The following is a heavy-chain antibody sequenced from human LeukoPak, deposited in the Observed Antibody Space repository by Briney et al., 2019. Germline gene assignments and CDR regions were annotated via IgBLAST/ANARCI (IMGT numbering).Heavy chain of an antibody. CDR1: GYNFAGSG. J-gene: IGHJ5*02. CDR3: ATHCSGVSCYGSDGP. V-gene: IGHV1-18*01. CDR2: ISAYNSDT. Sequence: GASVKVSCKASGYNFAGSGISWVRQAPGQGLEWVGWISAYNSDTNYAQEFHGRVTLTTDTPTSTAYMELRSLRSDDTAVYYCATHCSGVSCYGSDGPWGQGTLVTVSS. D-gene: IGHD2-15*01.